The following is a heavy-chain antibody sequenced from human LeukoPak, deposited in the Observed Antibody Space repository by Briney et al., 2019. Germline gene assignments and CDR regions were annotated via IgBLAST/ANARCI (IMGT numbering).Heavy chain of an antibody. D-gene: IGHD3-10*01. J-gene: IGHJ6*02. CDR2: MSPNSGDT. Sequence: ASVKVSCKASGYTFTSYDFNWVRQATGQRPEWMGWMSPNSGDTGYAQKFQDRVTMTRNTSISTAYMELSSLRSEDTAVYYCASGSAEVWFGEKYYYYGMDVWGQGTAVTVSS. V-gene: IGHV1-8*01. CDR1: GYTFTSYD. CDR3: ASGSAEVWFGEKYYYYGMDV.